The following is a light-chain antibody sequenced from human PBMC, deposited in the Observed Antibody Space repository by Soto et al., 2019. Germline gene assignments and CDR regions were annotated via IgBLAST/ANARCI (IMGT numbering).Light chain of an antibody. CDR2: AAS. CDR1: QGISSY. CDR3: QQSYSTSWA. J-gene: IGKJ1*01. V-gene: IGKV1-39*01. Sequence: DIQMTQSPSSLSASVGDRVTITCRASQGISSYLNCYQQKPGRAPKLLIYAASTLQSGVPSRFSGSGSETEFTLTISSLQPEDFATYSCQQSYSTSWAFGQGTKVDIK.